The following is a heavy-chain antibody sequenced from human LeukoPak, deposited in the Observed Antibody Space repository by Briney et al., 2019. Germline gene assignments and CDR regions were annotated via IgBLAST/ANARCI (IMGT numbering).Heavy chain of an antibody. CDR3: ARVFTYYYDSSGYYPTHRPNWFDP. V-gene: IGHV7-4-1*02. D-gene: IGHD3-22*01. J-gene: IGHJ5*02. CDR1: GYTFTSYA. CDR2: INTNTGNP. Sequence: ASVKVSCKASGYTFTSYAMNWVRQAPGQGLEWMGWINTNTGNPTYAQGFTGRFVFSLDTSVSTAYLQISSLKAEDTAVYYCARVFTYYYDSSGYYPTHRPNWFDPWGQGTLVTVSS.